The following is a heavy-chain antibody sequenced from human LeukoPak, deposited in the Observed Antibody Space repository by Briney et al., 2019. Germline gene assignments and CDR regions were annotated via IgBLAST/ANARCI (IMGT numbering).Heavy chain of an antibody. CDR1: GYTFTSYG. V-gene: IGHV1-18*01. Sequence: ASVKVSCKASGYTFTSYGISWVRQAPGQGLEWMGWISTYNGNTNYAQKLQGRVTMTTDTSTSTAYMELRSLRSDDTAVYYCARDFAGSYSRWFDPWGQGTLVTVSS. CDR2: ISTYNGNT. J-gene: IGHJ5*02. CDR3: ARDFAGSYSRWFDP. D-gene: IGHD1-26*01.